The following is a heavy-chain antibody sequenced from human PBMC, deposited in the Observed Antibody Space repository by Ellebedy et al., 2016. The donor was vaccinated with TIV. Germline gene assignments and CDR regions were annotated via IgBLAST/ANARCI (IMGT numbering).Heavy chain of an antibody. V-gene: IGHV5-51*01. Sequence: GESLKISCKGSGYTFTNHWIAWVRQMPGKGLEWMGIIDPGDSDARYNPSFEGQVPISADKSVTTAYLRLSSLKTSDTATYYCARHSHYLFYFNGMDVWGQGTTVTVS. CDR3: ARHSHYLFYFNGMDV. CDR1: GYTFTNHW. D-gene: IGHD1-26*01. CDR2: IDPGDSDA. J-gene: IGHJ6*02.